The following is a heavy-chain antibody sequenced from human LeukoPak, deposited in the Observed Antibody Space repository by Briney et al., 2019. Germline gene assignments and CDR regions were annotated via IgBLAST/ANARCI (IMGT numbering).Heavy chain of an antibody. CDR1: GYTFTGYY. Sequence: ASVKVSCKASGYTFTGYYMHWVRQAPGQGLEWMGRINPNSGGTSYAQKFQGRVTMTRDTSISTAYMELSRLRSDDTAVYYCARTTYYYDSSGYYTPPHFDYWGQGTLVTVSS. V-gene: IGHV1-2*06. CDR2: INPNSGGT. J-gene: IGHJ4*02. D-gene: IGHD3-22*01. CDR3: ARTTYYYDSSGYYTPPHFDY.